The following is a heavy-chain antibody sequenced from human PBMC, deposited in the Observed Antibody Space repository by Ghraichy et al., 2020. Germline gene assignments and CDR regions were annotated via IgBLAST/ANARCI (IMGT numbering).Heavy chain of an antibody. Sequence: SETLSLTCTVSGGSISSYYWSWIRQPPGKGLEWIGYIYYSGSTNYNPSLKSRVTISVDTSKNQFSLKLSSVTAADTAVYYCARMFIGSGTELLLYFDYWGQGTLVTVSS. D-gene: IGHD3-10*01. CDR1: GGSISSYY. CDR3: ARMFIGSGTELLLYFDY. CDR2: IYYSGST. V-gene: IGHV4-59*01. J-gene: IGHJ4*02.